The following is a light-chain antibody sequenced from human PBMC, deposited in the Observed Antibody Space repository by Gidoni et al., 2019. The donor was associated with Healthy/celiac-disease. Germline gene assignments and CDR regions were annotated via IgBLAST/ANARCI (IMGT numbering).Light chain of an antibody. CDR3: QQSYSTPYT. V-gene: IGKV1-39*01. Sequence: DIQMTQSPSSLSASVGDRVPITCRASQSISSYLNWYQQKPGKAPKLLIYAASSLQSGVPSRFSGSGSGTDFTLTISSLQPKDFATYYCQQSYSTPYTFXXXTKLEIK. CDR2: AAS. J-gene: IGKJ2*01. CDR1: QSISSY.